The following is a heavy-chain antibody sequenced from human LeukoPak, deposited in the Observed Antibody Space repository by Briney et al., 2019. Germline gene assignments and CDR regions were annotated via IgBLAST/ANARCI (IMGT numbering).Heavy chain of an antibody. D-gene: IGHD3-16*01. CDR3: ARDRKGWATEFDY. V-gene: IGHV4-39*07. J-gene: IGHJ4*02. Sequence: SEALSLTCTVSGGSISSSSYYWGWIRQPPGKGLEWIGSIYYSGSTYYNPSLKSRVTISVDTSKNQFSLKLSSVTAADTAVYYCARDRKGWATEFDYWGQGTLVTVSS. CDR1: GGSISSSSYY. CDR2: IYYSGST.